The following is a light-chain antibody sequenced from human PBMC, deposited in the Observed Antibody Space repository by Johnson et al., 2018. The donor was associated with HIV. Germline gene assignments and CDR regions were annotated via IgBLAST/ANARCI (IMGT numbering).Light chain of an antibody. Sequence: QSVLTQPPSVSAAPGQKVPISCSGSSSNIGNNYVSWYQQFPGTAPKLLIYENNKRPSGIPDRFSGSKSGTSATLGITGLQTGAEADYYCGTWDSSLNVFGTGTKVTVL. V-gene: IGLV1-51*02. CDR1: SSNIGNNY. CDR3: GTWDSSLNV. J-gene: IGLJ1*01. CDR2: ENN.